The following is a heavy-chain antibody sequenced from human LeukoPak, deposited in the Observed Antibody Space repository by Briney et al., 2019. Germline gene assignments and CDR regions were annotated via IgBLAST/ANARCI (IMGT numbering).Heavy chain of an antibody. CDR2: INHSGST. CDR3: ARARYYDFWSGYSYYFDY. V-gene: IGHV4-39*07. CDR1: GGSISSSSYY. J-gene: IGHJ4*02. Sequence: SETLSLTCTVSGGSISSSSYYWSWIRQPPGKGLEWIGEINHSGSTNYNPSLKSRVTISVDTSKNQFSLKLSSVTAADTAVYYCARARYYDFWSGYSYYFDYWGQGTLVTVSS. D-gene: IGHD3-3*01.